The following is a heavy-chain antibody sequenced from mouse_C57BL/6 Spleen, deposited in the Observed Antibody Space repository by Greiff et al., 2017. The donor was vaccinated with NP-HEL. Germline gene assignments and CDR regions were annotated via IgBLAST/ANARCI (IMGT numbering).Heavy chain of an antibody. J-gene: IGHJ2*01. CDR3: TYYDYDGT. D-gene: IGHD2-4*01. CDR2: IDPENGDT. Sequence: EVKLQESGAELVRPGASVKLSCTASGFNIKDAYMHWVKQRPEQGLEWIGWIDPENGDTEYASKFQGKATITADTSSNTAYLQLSSLTSEDTAVYYCTYYDYDGTWGQGTTLTVSS. CDR1: GFNIKDAY. V-gene: IGHV14-4*01.